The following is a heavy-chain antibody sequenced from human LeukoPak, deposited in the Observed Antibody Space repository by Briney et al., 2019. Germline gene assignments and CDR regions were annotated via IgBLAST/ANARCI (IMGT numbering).Heavy chain of an antibody. CDR1: GASISNGTYY. CDR2: IYTSGST. V-gene: IGHV4-61*02. J-gene: IGHJ4*02. D-gene: IGHD6-6*01. Sequence: SETLSLTCTVSGASISNGTYYWTWIRQPAGKGLEWIGRIYTSGSTNYNPSLKSRLSISVDTSKNQFSLKLSSVTAADTAVYYCARAFIAARLDWGQGTLVTVSS. CDR3: ARAFIAARLD.